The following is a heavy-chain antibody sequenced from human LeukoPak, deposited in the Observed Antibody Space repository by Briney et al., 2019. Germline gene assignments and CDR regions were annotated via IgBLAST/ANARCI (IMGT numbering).Heavy chain of an antibody. CDR2: INQDGSKQ. CDR1: RFTFSSYE. J-gene: IGHJ4*02. Sequence: GGSLRLSCAASRFTFSSYEMNWVRQAPGKGLEWVANINQDGSKQNYVDSVKGRFTVSRDNAQNSLYLQMHSLRAEDTAVYYCARDPDILLGVNFDYWGQGALVIVSS. V-gene: IGHV3-7*01. CDR3: ARDPDILLGVNFDY. D-gene: IGHD2-21*01.